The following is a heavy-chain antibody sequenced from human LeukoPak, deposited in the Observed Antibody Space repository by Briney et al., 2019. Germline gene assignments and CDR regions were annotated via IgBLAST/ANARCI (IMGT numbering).Heavy chain of an antibody. D-gene: IGHD1-1*01. Sequence: SETLSLTCTVSGGSISSYYWSWIRQPPGKGLEWIGYIYYSGSTNYNPSLKSRVTISVDTSKNQFSLKLNSVTAADTAVYYCARDRRQRDYFDFWGQGARVTASS. CDR1: GGSISSYY. J-gene: IGHJ4*02. CDR2: IYYSGST. CDR3: ARDRRQRDYFDF. V-gene: IGHV4-59*12.